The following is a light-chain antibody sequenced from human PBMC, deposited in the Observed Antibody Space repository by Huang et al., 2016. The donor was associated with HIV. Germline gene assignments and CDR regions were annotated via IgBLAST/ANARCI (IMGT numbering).Light chain of an antibody. CDR3: QQYNNWPWT. CDR2: VAS. CDR1: QSVSNN. V-gene: IGKV3D-15*01. Sequence: EIVMTQSPGTLSVSPGERATLSCRASQSVSNNLAWYQQKPGQAPRLLIYVASTRATGSPARFSGSGSGTEFTLTISSLQSEDFAVYHCQQYNNWPWTFGQGTKVEIK. J-gene: IGKJ1*01.